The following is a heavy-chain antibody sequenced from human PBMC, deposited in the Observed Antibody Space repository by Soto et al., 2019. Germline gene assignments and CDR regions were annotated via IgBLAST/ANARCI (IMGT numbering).Heavy chain of an antibody. CDR2: IYSGGST. J-gene: IGHJ4*02. CDR1: GFTVSSNY. V-gene: IGHV3-66*01. D-gene: IGHD3-3*01. Sequence: EVQLVESGGGLVQPGGSLRLSCAASGFTVSSNYMSWVRQAPGKGLEWVSVIYSGGSTYYADSVKGRFTISRDNSKNTLYIQMNSLRAEDTAVYYCARDGVTIFGVVKWGQGTLVTVSS. CDR3: ARDGVTIFGVVK.